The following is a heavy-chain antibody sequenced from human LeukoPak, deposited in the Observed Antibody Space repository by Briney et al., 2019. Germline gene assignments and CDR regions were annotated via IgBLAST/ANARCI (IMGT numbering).Heavy chain of an antibody. Sequence: GGSLRLSCAASGFTYAINWVRQAPGKGLEWVSGISGSGDTTYYADSVEGRFTISRDSFKNTFYLQMNSLRAEDTAIYYCAEDQRFWGQGTPVTVSS. CDR1: GFTYA. V-gene: IGHV3-23*01. CDR2: ISGSGDTT. D-gene: IGHD3-3*01. CDR3: AEDQRF. J-gene: IGHJ4*02.